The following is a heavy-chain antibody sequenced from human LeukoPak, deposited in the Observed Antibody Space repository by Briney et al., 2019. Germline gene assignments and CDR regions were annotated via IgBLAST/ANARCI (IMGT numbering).Heavy chain of an antibody. CDR1: GFTFSSYS. CDR3: ARGLGGNHGY. J-gene: IGHJ4*02. Sequence: GGSLRLSCAASGFTFSSYSMNWVRQAPGKGLEWVSSISSSSSYIYYADSVKGRLTISRDNAKNSLYLQMNSLRAEDTAVYYCARGLGGNHGYWGQGTLVTVSS. D-gene: IGHD4-23*01. CDR2: ISSSSSYI. V-gene: IGHV3-21*01.